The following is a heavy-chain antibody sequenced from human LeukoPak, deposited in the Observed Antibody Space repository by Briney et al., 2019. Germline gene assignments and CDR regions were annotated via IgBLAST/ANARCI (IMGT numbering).Heavy chain of an antibody. D-gene: IGHD5-24*01. V-gene: IGHV3-30*18. J-gene: IGHJ4*02. CDR1: GFTFSSYG. CDR3: AKDRVHGMTRAQY. Sequence: GGSLRLSCAASGFTFSSYGMHWVSQAPGKGLEWVAVISYDGSNKYYADSVKGRFTISRDNSKNTLYLQMNSLRAEDTAVYYCAKDRVHGMTRAQYWGQGTLVTVSS. CDR2: ISYDGSNK.